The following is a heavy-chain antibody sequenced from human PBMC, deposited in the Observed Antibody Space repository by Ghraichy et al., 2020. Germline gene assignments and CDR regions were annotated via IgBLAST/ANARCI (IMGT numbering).Heavy chain of an antibody. J-gene: IGHJ4*02. V-gene: IGHV3-53*01. Sequence: GGSLRLSCAASGFSVSNNYMNWVRQAPGKGLEWVSVIYTGGSTYYADSVRGRFTVSRDESKNTLYLQMNSLRVEDTAVYYCARDPESDLPIDYWGQGTLVTVSS. D-gene: IGHD1-14*01. CDR1: GFSVSNNY. CDR2: IYTGGST. CDR3: ARDPESDLPIDY.